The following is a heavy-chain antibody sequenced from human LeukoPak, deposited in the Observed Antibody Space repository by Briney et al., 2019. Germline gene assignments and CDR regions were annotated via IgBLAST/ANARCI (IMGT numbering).Heavy chain of an antibody. J-gene: IGHJ3*02. CDR2: ISYDGSNK. D-gene: IGHD1-26*01. CDR1: GFTVSGYA. Sequence: PGRSLCFSCAASGFTVSGYAMHWVRQAPGKGLEWVAVISYDGSNKYYADSVKGRFTISRDNSKNTLYLQMNSLRAEDTAVYYCARENSGSYWPGGFHIWGQGGMVTVSS. CDR3: ARENSGSYWPGGFHI. V-gene: IGHV3-30-3*01.